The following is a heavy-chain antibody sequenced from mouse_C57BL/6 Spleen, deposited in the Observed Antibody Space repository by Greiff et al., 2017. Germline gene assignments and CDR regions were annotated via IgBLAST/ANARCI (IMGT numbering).Heavy chain of an antibody. D-gene: IGHD4-1*02. CDR3: ASQLGRHRWFAY. V-gene: IGHV1-74*01. CDR2: INPSDSDT. CDR1: GYTFTSYW. Sequence: QVQLQQPGAELVKPGASVKVSCKASGYTFTSYWMHWVKQRPGQGLEWIGRINPSDSDTTYNQQFKGKATLTVDKSSSTAYMQRSSLTSEDSAVYCCASQLGRHRWFAYWGQGTLVTVSA. J-gene: IGHJ3*01.